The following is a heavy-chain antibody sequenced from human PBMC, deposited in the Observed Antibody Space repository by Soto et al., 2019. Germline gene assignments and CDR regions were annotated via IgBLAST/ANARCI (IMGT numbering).Heavy chain of an antibody. D-gene: IGHD3-22*01. J-gene: IGHJ4*02. CDR1: GGSVSSGSYY. CDR3: ARDYYYCNGYHDGYFDY. V-gene: IGHV4-61*01. CDR2: IYYSGST. Sequence: PSETLSLTCTVSGGSVSSGSYYWSWIRQPPGKGLEWIGYIYYSGSTNYNPSLKSRVTISVDTSKNQFSLKLSSVTAADTAVYYCARDYYYCNGYHDGYFDYRAQRTPVTVSA.